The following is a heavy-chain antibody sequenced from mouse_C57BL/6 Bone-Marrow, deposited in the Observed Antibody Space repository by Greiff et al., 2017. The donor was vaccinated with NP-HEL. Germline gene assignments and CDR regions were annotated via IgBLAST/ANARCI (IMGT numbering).Heavy chain of an antibody. CDR3: ARYGMVYFDY. D-gene: IGHD1-1*02. Sequence: EVQLQQSGPELVKPGASVKISCKASGYTFTDYYMNWVKQSHGKSLEWIGDINPNNGGTSYNQKFKGKATLTVDKSSSTAYMELRSLTSEDSAVYYCARYGMVYFDYWGQGTTLTVSS. CDR2: INPNNGGT. J-gene: IGHJ2*01. CDR1: GYTFTDYY. V-gene: IGHV1-26*01.